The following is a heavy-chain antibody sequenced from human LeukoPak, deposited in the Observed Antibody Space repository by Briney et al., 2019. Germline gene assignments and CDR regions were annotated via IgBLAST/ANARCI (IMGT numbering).Heavy chain of an antibody. V-gene: IGHV4-61*01. J-gene: IGHJ5*02. Sequence: SETLSLTCTVSGGSISSSSYYWSWIRQPPGKGLEWIGYIYYSGSTNYNPSLKSRVTISVDTSKNQFSLKLSSVTAADTAVYYCARIYSSGYSNWFDPWGQGTLVTVSS. CDR3: ARIYSSGYSNWFDP. CDR2: IYYSGST. CDR1: GGSISSSSYY. D-gene: IGHD6-19*01.